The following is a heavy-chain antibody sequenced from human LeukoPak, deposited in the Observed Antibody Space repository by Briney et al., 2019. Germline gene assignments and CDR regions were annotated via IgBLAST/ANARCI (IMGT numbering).Heavy chain of an antibody. Sequence: GGSLRLSCAASGFTFSNYAMSWVRQAPGKGLEWVSVISGSGGNTYYADSVQGRFTISRDNSKNMLYVQMSSLRAEDTAVYYCAKDFSSGYYYFDYWGQGTLVTVSS. J-gene: IGHJ4*02. CDR2: ISGSGGNT. D-gene: IGHD3-22*01. CDR1: GFTFSNYA. V-gene: IGHV3-23*01. CDR3: AKDFSSGYYYFDY.